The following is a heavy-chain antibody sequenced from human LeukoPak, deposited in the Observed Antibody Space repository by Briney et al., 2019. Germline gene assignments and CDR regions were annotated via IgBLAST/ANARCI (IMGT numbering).Heavy chain of an antibody. CDR1: GGSISGFY. V-gene: IGHV4-59*13. CDR3: ARGVGIYYYYYYMDV. J-gene: IGHJ6*03. CDR2: LYYSGSP. Sequence: SETLSLTCNVSGGSISGFYWSWIRQPPGKGLEWIGFLYYSGSPNYNPSLKSRVTISIDTSKTQFSLKLSSVTAADTAVYYCARGVGIYYYYYYMDVWGKGTTVTVSS. D-gene: IGHD2-2*01.